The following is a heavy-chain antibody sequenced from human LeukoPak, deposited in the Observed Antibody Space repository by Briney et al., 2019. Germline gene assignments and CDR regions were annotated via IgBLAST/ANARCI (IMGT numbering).Heavy chain of an antibody. CDR2: IYYSGST. Sequence: SQTLSLTCTVSGGSISSGGYYWSWIRQHPGKGLEWIGYIYYSGSTYYNPSLKSRVTISVDTSKNQFSLKLSSVTAVDTAVYYCARSCPDYYDSSGYRPFDYWGQGTLVTVSS. CDR3: ARSCPDYYDSSGYRPFDY. V-gene: IGHV4-31*03. D-gene: IGHD3-22*01. CDR1: GGSISSGGYY. J-gene: IGHJ4*02.